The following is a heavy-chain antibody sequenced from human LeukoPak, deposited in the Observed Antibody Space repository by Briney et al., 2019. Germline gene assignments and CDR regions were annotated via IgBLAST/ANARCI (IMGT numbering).Heavy chain of an antibody. Sequence: SETLSLTCTVSGDSITSTYWSWIWQPPGKGLEYLGYIYYNGDTNYNPSLRGRLTLSLDMSKNQCSLKLTSVTAADTAVYFCAKTARVPYYWGQGILVTVSS. CDR2: IYYNGDT. CDR3: AKTARVPYY. D-gene: IGHD3-16*01. J-gene: IGHJ4*02. CDR1: GDSITSTY. V-gene: IGHV4-59*08.